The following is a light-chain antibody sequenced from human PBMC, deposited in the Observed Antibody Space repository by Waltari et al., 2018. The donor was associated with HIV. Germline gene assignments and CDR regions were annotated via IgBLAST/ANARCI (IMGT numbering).Light chain of an antibody. J-gene: IGLJ3*02. Sequence: QSALTQPASVSGSPGQSIPIACTGTSSDVGGYNYVSWYQQHPGKAPKLMIYEVSHRPSGVSNRFSGSKSGNTASLTISGLQAEDEADYYCTSYTSSSTWVFGGGTKLTVL. V-gene: IGLV2-14*01. CDR1: SSDVGGYNY. CDR3: TSYTSSSTWV. CDR2: EVS.